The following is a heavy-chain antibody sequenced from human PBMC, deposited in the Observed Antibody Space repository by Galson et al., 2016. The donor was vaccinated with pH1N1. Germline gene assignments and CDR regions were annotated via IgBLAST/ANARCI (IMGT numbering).Heavy chain of an antibody. CDR3: AKEGRWYGGNWFDH. CDR2: ISGSGAST. D-gene: IGHD3-10*01. CDR1: QITFSDYA. Sequence: SLRLSCAASQITFSDYAMSWVRQAPGKGLQWVSTISGSGASTYYAASVEGRFNISRDNSKSTLFLQLDHLTVNDTAVYYCAKEGRWYGGNWFDHWGQGTLVTVSS. V-gene: IGHV3-23*01. J-gene: IGHJ5*02.